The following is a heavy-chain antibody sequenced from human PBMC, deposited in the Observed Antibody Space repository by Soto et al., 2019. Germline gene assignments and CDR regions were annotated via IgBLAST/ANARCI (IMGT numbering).Heavy chain of an antibody. D-gene: IGHD3-16*02. CDR3: AKDAITFGGVIVGPGLNFVY. V-gene: IGHV3-30*18. Sequence: QVQLVESGGGVGQPGRSLRLSCAASGFTFSSYGMHWVRQAPGKGLEWVAVISYDGSNKYYADSVKGRFTISRDNSKNTLYLQMNSLRAEDTSVYYCAKDAITFGGVIVGPGLNFVYWGQGTLVTVSS. CDR2: ISYDGSNK. J-gene: IGHJ4*02. CDR1: GFTFSSYG.